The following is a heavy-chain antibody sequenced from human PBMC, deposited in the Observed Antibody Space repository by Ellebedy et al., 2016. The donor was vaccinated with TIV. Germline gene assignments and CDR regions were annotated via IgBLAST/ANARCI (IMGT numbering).Heavy chain of an antibody. V-gene: IGHV1-24*01. CDR3: ATGDSYGPGAFDY. CDR2: FDPEDGET. J-gene: IGHJ4*02. Sequence: AASVKVSCKVSGYTLTELSMHWARQAPGKGLEWMGGFDPEDGETIYAQKFQGRVTMTEDTSTDTAYMELSSLRSEDTAVYYCATGDSYGPGAFDYWGQGTLVTVSS. D-gene: IGHD3-10*01. CDR1: GYTLTELS.